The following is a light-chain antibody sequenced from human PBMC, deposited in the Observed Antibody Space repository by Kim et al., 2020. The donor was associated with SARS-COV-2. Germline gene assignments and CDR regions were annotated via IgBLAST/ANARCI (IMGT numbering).Light chain of an antibody. Sequence: ASVKLTCRLASGHIGYAIAWHQQQPGKGPRYLMKLNRDGSHYRGDGVPDRFSGSSSGTERYLTISSLQSEDEADYYCQTWVSDIVVVGGGTQLTVL. CDR2: LNRDGSH. CDR3: QTWVSDIVV. V-gene: IGLV4-69*01. CDR1: SGHIGYA. J-gene: IGLJ3*02.